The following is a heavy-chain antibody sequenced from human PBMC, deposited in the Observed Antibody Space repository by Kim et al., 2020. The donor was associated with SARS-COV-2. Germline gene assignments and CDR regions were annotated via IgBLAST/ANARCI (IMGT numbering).Heavy chain of an antibody. J-gene: IGHJ4*02. D-gene: IGHD6-6*01. V-gene: IGHV3-64*01. CDR3: ASGGAAPHDY. CDR1: GFTFSSYA. CDR2: ISSNGGST. Sequence: GGSLRLSCAASGFTFSSYAMHWVRQAPGKGLEYVSAISSNGGSTYYANSVKGRFTISRDNSKNTLYLQMGSLRAEDMAVYYCASGGAAPHDYWGQGTLVT.